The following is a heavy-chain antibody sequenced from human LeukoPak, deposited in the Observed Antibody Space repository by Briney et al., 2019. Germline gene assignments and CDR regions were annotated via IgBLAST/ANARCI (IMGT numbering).Heavy chain of an antibody. J-gene: IGHJ6*03. CDR3: ARGRVSSSTWYSTYYYYFYMDV. Sequence: SETLSLTCTVSGGSINTYYWSWIRQPPGKGLDWIASVYHSGTSNYNPSLRSRVTISVDTSKNQFSLRVNSVTAADTALYYCARGRVSSSTWYSTYYYYFYMDVWGKGTTVTVSS. D-gene: IGHD6-13*01. V-gene: IGHV4-59*01. CDR1: GGSINTYY. CDR2: VYHSGTS.